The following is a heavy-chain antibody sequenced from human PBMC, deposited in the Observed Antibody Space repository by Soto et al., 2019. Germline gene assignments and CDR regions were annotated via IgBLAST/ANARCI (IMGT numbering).Heavy chain of an antibody. CDR2: ISAHNGNT. CDR1: GYTFTSYG. V-gene: IGHV1-18*01. Sequence: QVHLVQSGAEVKKPGSSVKVSCKASGYTFTSYGITWVRQAPGQGLEWMGWISAHNGNTDYAQKLQGRVIVTRDTSTSTAYMELSSLRSDDTAVYYCARGRYGDYWGQGALVTVSS. J-gene: IGHJ4*02. CDR3: ARGRYGDY. D-gene: IGHD1-1*01.